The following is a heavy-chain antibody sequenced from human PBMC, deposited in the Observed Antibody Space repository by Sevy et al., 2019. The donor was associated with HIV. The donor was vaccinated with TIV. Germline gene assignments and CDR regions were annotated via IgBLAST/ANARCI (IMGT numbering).Heavy chain of an antibody. J-gene: IGHJ4*02. V-gene: IGHV3-48*02. CDR3: ASPVLGYCSGGSCYRADY. Sequence: GGSLRLSCAASGFTFSSYSMNWVRQAPGKGLEWVSYISSSSSTIYYADSVKGRFTISGDNAKNSLYLQMNSLRDEDTAVYYCASPVLGYCSGGSCYRADYWGQGTLVTVSS. D-gene: IGHD2-15*01. CDR1: GFTFSSYS. CDR2: ISSSSSTI.